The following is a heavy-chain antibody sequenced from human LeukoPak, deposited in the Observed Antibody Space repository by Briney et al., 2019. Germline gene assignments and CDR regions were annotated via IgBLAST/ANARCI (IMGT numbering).Heavy chain of an antibody. V-gene: IGHV4-38-2*01. CDR2: VYHSGTL. CDR3: ARQIQTAVTTSRFDF. J-gene: IGHJ4*02. CDR1: GYSISSGYY. D-gene: IGHD4-17*01. Sequence: SETLSLTRAVSGYSISSGYYWGWIRQPPGKGLEWIGSVYHSGTLHYNPSLKSRVTMSVDTSTNQFSLNLSSVTAADTAMYYCARQIQTAVTTSRFDFWGQGTLVTVSS.